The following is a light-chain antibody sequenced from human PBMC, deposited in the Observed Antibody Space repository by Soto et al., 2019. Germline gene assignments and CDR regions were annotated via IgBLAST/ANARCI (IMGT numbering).Light chain of an antibody. Sequence: QSALTQPSSVSGSPGQSIAVSCTGNTSDIGAYNFVSWYQHYPGKAPQLIIYQVNNRPSGVSDRFSGSKSGNTASLTISGLQAEDEADYYCSSFTTSTTRVFGGGTKLTVL. J-gene: IGLJ2*01. CDR3: SSFTTSTTRV. CDR1: TSDIGAYNF. CDR2: QVN. V-gene: IGLV2-14*01.